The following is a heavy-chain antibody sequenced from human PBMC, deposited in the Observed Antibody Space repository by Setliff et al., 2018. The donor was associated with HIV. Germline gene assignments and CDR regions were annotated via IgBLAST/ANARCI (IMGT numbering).Heavy chain of an antibody. J-gene: IGHJ6*02. CDR1: GYTFTTYA. Sequence: ASVKVSCKASGYTFTTYAISWVRQAPGQGLEWMGWINPYNGVTNYAQKFQDRVTMTTETSTSTAYMELRGLISDDTAVYGSGSYYRPYCYGMDVWGQGTTVTVSS. D-gene: IGHD3-10*01. CDR2: INPYNGVT. CDR3: GSYYRPYCYGMDV. V-gene: IGHV1-18*01.